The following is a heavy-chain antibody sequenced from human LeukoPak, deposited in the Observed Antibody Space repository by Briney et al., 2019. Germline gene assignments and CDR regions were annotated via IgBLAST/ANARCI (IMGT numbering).Heavy chain of an antibody. Sequence: PGGSLRLSCTASGFTFSTYSINWVRQAPGKGLEWIGYIYYSGSTNYNPSLKSRVTISGNTSKNQFSLKLSSVTAADTAVYYCARVGYGDPRPNWFDPWGQGTLVTVSS. CDR1: GFTFSTYS. CDR2: IYYSGST. V-gene: IGHV4-59*01. CDR3: ARVGYGDPRPNWFDP. J-gene: IGHJ5*02. D-gene: IGHD2-21*02.